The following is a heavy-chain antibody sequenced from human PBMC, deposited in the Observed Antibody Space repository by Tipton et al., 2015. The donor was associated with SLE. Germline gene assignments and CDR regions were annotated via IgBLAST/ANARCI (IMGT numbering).Heavy chain of an antibody. Sequence: TLSLTCTVPGYSISSGYYWAWIRQPPGKRLEWIGSFFHSGSTYYNPSLKSRVTISVDTSKNQFSLKLSSVTAADTAVYYCARGDDSSGYYIDYWGQGTLVTVSS. CDR2: FFHSGST. J-gene: IGHJ4*02. D-gene: IGHD3-22*01. V-gene: IGHV4-38-2*02. CDR1: GYSISSGYY. CDR3: ARGDDSSGYYIDY.